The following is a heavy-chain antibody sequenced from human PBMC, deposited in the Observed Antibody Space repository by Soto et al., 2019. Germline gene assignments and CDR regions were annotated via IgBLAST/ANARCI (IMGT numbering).Heavy chain of an antibody. CDR3: ARDSQRRAYYYYYMDV. Sequence: GGSLRLSCAASGFTFSSYGMHWVRQAPGKGLEWVAVIWYDGSNKYYADSVKGRFTISRDNSKNTLYLQMNSLRAEDTAVYYCARDSQRRAYYYYYMDVWGKGTTVTVSS. CDR1: GFTFSSYG. CDR2: IWYDGSNK. J-gene: IGHJ6*03. V-gene: IGHV3-33*01.